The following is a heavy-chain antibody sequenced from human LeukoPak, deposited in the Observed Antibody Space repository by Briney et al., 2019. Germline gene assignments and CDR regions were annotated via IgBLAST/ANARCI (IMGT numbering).Heavy chain of an antibody. J-gene: IGHJ4*02. V-gene: IGHV1-69*05. CDR3: ARVSSYDFWSGYFDY. D-gene: IGHD3-3*01. CDR1: GDTFTSYA. Sequence: SVKVSCKASGDTFTSYAISWVRQAPGKGLEWMGGIIPIFGTANYAQKFQGRLTITTDASTSTAYMELSSLRSEDTAVYYCARVSSYDFWSGYFDYWGQGTLVTVSS. CDR2: IIPIFGTA.